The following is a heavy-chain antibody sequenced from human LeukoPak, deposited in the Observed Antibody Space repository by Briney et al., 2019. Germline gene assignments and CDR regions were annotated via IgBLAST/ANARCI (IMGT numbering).Heavy chain of an antibody. V-gene: IGHV1-46*01. D-gene: IGHD6-13*01. CDR2: INPSGGST. J-gene: IGHJ4*02. Sequence: ASVKVSCKASGYTFTSYGISWVRQAPGQGLEWMGIINPSGGSTSYAQKFQGRVTMTRDTSTSTVYMELSSLRSEDTAVYYCAISSSWPWGYYFDYWGQGTLVTVSS. CDR3: AISSSWPWGYYFDY. CDR1: GYTFTSYG.